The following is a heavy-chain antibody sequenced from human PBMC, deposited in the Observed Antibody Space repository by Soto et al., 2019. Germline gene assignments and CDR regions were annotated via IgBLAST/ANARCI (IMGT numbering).Heavy chain of an antibody. V-gene: IGHV4-31*03. CDR1: GGSISSGGYY. D-gene: IGHD3-10*01. J-gene: IGHJ4*02. Sequence: SETLSLTCTDSGGSISSGGYYWSWIRQHPGKGLEWIGYIYYSGSTYYNPSLKSRVTISVDTSKNQFSLKLSSVTAADTAVYYCAREHLGYGSGSYYNDIGFDYWGQGTLVTVSS. CDR2: IYYSGST. CDR3: AREHLGYGSGSYYNDIGFDY.